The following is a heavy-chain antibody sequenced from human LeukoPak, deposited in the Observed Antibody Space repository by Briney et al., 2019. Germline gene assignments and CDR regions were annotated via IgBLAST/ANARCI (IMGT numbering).Heavy chain of an antibody. D-gene: IGHD5-12*01. V-gene: IGHV4-61*02. CDR1: GGSISSANYY. CDR2: IYTTGST. CDR3: ARQGYSSSDLDY. J-gene: IGHJ4*02. Sequence: SQTLSLTCTVSGGSISSANYYWSWIRHPAGEGLEWIGRIYTTGSTNYNPSLKSRVTISIDTSMNQFSLRLSSVTAADTAVYYCARQGYSSSDLDYWGQGILVTVSS.